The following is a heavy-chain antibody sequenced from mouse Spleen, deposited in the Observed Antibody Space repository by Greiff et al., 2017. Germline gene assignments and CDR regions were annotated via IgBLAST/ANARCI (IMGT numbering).Heavy chain of an antibody. J-gene: IGHJ2*01. D-gene: IGHD2-10*01. V-gene: IGHV1S132*01. Sequence: VQLQQSGAELVKPGASVKLSCKTSGYTFTSYWIQWVKQRPGQGLGWIGEIFPGTGTTYYNEKFKGKATLTIDTSSSTAYMQLSSLTSEDSAVYFCARKQGTYYGNFDYWGQGTTLTVSS. CDR2: IFPGTGTT. CDR3: ARKQGTYYGNFDY. CDR1: GYTFTSYW.